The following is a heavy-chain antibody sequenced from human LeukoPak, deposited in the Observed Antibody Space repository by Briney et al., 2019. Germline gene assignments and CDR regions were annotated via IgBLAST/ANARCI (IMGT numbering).Heavy chain of an antibody. J-gene: IGHJ4*02. CDR2: IYSGGST. V-gene: IGHV3-23*03. CDR3: AKLGNSGHYFDY. Sequence: PGGSLRLSCAASGFTFNNYGMSWVRQAPGRGLEWVSVIYSGGSTYYADSVKGRFTISRDNSKNTLYLQMNSLRAEDTAVYYCAKLGNSGHYFDYWGQGTLVTVSS. D-gene: IGHD4-23*01. CDR1: GFTFNNYG.